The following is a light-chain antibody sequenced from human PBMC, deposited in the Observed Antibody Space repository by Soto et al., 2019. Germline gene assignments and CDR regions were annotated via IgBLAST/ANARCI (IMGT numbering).Light chain of an antibody. CDR1: SSDVGGYDY. Sequence: QSALTQPRSVSGSPGQSVTISCTGTSSDVGGYDYVSWYQQHPDKAPKLMIYDVSKRPSGVPDRFSGSKSGNTASLTISGHQAEDEADYYCYSYAGSSYVFGTGTKLPVL. V-gene: IGLV2-11*01. CDR3: YSYAGSSYV. CDR2: DVS. J-gene: IGLJ1*01.